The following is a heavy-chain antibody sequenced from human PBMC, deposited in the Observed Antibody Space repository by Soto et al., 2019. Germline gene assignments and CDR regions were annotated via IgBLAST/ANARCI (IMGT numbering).Heavy chain of an antibody. J-gene: IGHJ4*02. CDR2: ISYGGDNK. CDR3: AKARHSTSWYGVEADF. D-gene: IGHD6-13*01. V-gene: IGHV3-30*09. CDR1: GFIFSDYA. Sequence: QVQLVESGGGVVQPGRSLRLSRAASGFIFSDYAMHWVRQAPGKGLEWVAVISYGGDNKYYADSVRGRFAISRDNLKNTLYLQMNSLNPEDTAVYHCAKARHSTSWYGVEADFWGQGTLVTVSS.